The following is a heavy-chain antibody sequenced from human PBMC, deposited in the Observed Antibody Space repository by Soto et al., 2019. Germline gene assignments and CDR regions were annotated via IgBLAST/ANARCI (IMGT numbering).Heavy chain of an antibody. D-gene: IGHD3-10*01. J-gene: IGHJ4*02. CDR1: GDSVSSNSAA. CDR2: TYYRSKWYN. CDR3: ASGGSGSYYFFFDY. V-gene: IGHV6-1*01. Sequence: SQTLSLTCAISGDSVSSNSAAWNWIRQSPSRGLEWLGRTYYRSKWYNDYAVSVKSRITINPDTSKNQFSLQLSSVTAADTAVYYCASGGSGSYYFFFDYWGQGTLVTVSS.